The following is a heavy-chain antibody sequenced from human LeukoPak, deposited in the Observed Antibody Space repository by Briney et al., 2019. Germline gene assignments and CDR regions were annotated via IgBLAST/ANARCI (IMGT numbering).Heavy chain of an antibody. D-gene: IGHD6-19*01. V-gene: IGHV4-4*09. CDR1: GVSISSYY. J-gene: IGHJ2*01. Sequence: SETLSLTCTVAGVSISSYYCSWIRQPPGKGLEWIGYISTSGSTDYSPSLKSRVTISVDRSKNQCSLNLSSVTAADTAVYYCAGHDEGSGWYRSYIDLWGRGTLVIVSS. CDR3: AGHDEGSGWYRSYIDL. CDR2: ISTSGST.